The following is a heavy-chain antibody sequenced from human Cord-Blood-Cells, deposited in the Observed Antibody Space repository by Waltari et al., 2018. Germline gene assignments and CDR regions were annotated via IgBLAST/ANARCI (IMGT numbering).Heavy chain of an antibody. CDR3: ARGLSGSYYSAFDI. CDR1: GGSFSGYY. CDR2: INHSGST. Sequence: QVQLQQWGAGLLKPSETLSLTCAVYGGSFSGYYWSWIRQPPGKGLEWIGEINHSGSTNYNPSLKSRGTISVDTSKNQFSLKLSSVTAADTAVYYCARGLSGSYYSAFDIWGQGTMVTVSS. D-gene: IGHD1-26*01. J-gene: IGHJ3*02. V-gene: IGHV4-34*01.